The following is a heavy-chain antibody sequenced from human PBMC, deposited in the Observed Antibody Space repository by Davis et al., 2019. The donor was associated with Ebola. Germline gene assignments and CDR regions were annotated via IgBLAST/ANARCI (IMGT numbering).Heavy chain of an antibody. V-gene: IGHV3-21*01. Sequence: GESLKISCAASGFTFSSYSMNWVRQAPGKRLEWVSSISSSSSYIYYADSVKGRFTISRDNAKHSLYLQMNCLSAEDTAVSYCAIESNYYDSSGYSYYFDYWGQGTLVTVSS. CDR1: GFTFSSYS. D-gene: IGHD3-22*01. CDR3: AIESNYYDSSGYSYYFDY. J-gene: IGHJ4*02. CDR2: ISSSSSYI.